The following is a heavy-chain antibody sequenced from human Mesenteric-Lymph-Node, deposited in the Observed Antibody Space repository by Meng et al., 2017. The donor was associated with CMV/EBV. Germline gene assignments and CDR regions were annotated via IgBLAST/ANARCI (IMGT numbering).Heavy chain of an antibody. J-gene: IGHJ4*02. V-gene: IGHV4-39*01. D-gene: IGHD2-2*01. CDR2: IYYSGST. Sequence: SETLSLTCTVSGGSISSSSYYWVRIRQPPGMGLEWIGSIYYSGSTYYNPSLKSRVAVSVDTSKNQFFLELSSVTAADTAMYYCARHQWGSDTSCFEYWGQGTLVTVSS. CDR1: GGSISSSSYY. CDR3: ARHQWGSDTSCFEY.